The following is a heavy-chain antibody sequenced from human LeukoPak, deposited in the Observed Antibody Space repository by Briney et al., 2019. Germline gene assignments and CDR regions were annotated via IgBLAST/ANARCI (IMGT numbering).Heavy chain of an antibody. V-gene: IGHV3-23*01. CDR2: ISAGGDNT. J-gene: IGHJ6*02. CDR1: GFTFSSFA. D-gene: IGHD4-17*01. Sequence: GGSLRLSCAASGFTFSSFAMSWVRRAPGKGLEWVSTISAGGDNTNYADSVKGRFTISRDNSKNTLYLQMNSLRAEDTGVYYCAKENYGAYLFYYYGLDVWGQGTTVTVSS. CDR3: AKENYGAYLFYYYGLDV.